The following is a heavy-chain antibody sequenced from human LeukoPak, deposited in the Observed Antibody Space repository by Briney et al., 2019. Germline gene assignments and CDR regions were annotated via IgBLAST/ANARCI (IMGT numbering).Heavy chain of an antibody. CDR2: IYYRGSI. D-gene: IGHD3-22*01. CDR1: GGSISSDY. J-gene: IGHJ4*02. Sequence: SETLSLTCTVSGGSISSDYWTWIRQPPGKGLEWIGYIYYRGSINYNPSLKSRVTISVDTSKNQFSLKLSSVTAADTAVYYCARLSGYSSGHYYSDYWGQGTLVTVSS. CDR3: ARLSGYSSGHYYSDY. V-gene: IGHV4-59*01.